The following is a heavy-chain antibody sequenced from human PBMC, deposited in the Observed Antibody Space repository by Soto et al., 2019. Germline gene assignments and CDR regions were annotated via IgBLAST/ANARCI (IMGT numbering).Heavy chain of an antibody. D-gene: IGHD4-17*01. CDR1: GFSLSSYA. Sequence: HPGGSLRLSCAASGFSLSSYAMHWVRQAPGQGLEWAAVVLSDGGNTDSVKGRFTISRDTSKNTLYLQMNSLRAEDTAIYYCARDADYGDLNAFDIWGRGTMVTVSS. V-gene: IGHV3-33*08. J-gene: IGHJ3*02. CDR3: ARDADYGDLNAFDI. CDR2: VLSDGGN.